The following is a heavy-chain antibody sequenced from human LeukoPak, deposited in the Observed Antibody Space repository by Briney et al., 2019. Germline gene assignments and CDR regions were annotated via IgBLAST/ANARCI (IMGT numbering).Heavy chain of an antibody. V-gene: IGHV1-69*05. CDR1: GGTFSSYA. J-gene: IGHJ3*02. Sequence: ASVKVCCKSSGGTFSSYAISWVRQAPGQGLEWMGGIIPIFGTANYAQKFQGRVTITTDESTSTAYMELSSLRSEDTAVYYCARANCSGGSCLDAFDIWGQGTMVTVSS. D-gene: IGHD2-15*01. CDR3: ARANCSGGSCLDAFDI. CDR2: IIPIFGTA.